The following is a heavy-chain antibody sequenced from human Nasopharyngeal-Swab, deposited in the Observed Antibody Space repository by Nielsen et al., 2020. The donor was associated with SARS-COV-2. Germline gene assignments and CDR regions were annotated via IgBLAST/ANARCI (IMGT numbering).Heavy chain of an antibody. Sequence: GESLKISCKGSGFGFTSYWIGWVRQTPEKGLEWMGMIYPGDSDTRYSPSFPGQVTISADKSISTAYLQWSSLKASDTAMYYCLRPEGVATSFKYYFQYGMDVWGQGTMVTVPS. D-gene: IGHD5-12*01. V-gene: IGHV5-51*01. CDR3: LRPEGVATSFKYYFQYGMDV. J-gene: IGHJ6*02. CDR2: IYPGDSDT. CDR1: GFGFTSYW.